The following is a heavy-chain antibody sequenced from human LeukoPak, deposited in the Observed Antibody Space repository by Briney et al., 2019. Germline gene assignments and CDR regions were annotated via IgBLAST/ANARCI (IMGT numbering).Heavy chain of an antibody. D-gene: IGHD1-7*01. CDR2: IHYSGTT. J-gene: IGHJ3*01. CDR1: GDSVNNHL. V-gene: IGHV4-59*02. Sequence: SETLSLTCTVSGDSVNNHLWSWVRQSPGRGLEWIGYIHYSGTTSYNPSLRRRVTILLDASRNKFSLKLASVTAADTAVYFCARESGYRDTNYIGTFDFWGQGILMTVSS. CDR3: ARESGYRDTNYIGTFDF.